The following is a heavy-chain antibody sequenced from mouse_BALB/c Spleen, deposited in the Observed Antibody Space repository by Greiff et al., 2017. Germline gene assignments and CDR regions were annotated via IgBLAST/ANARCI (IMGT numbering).Heavy chain of an antibody. Sequence: QVQLKESGPGLVAPSQSLSITCTVSGFSLTSYGVHWVRQPPGKGLEWLGVIWAGGSTNYNSALMSRLSISKDNSKSQVFLKMNSLQTDDTAMYYCAREKGAYYRSRGYFDYWGQGTTLTVSA. D-gene: IGHD2-14*01. V-gene: IGHV2-9*02. CDR1: GFSLTSYG. J-gene: IGHJ2*01. CDR2: IWAGGST. CDR3: AREKGAYYRSRGYFDY.